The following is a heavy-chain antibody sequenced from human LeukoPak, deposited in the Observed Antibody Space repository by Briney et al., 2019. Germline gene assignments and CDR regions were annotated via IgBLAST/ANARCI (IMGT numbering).Heavy chain of an antibody. CDR2: ISSSGSSI. CDR3: ARGEPLRYFDWLKGRPQNAFDI. D-gene: IGHD3-9*01. CDR1: GFTFSDYY. J-gene: IGHJ3*02. Sequence: GGSLRLSCAASGFTFSDYYMSWIRQAPGKGLEWVSYISSSGSSIKYSDSVKGRFTTSRDNAKNSLYLQMNSLRAEDTAVYYCARGEPLRYFDWLKGRPQNAFDIWGQGTMVTVSS. V-gene: IGHV3-11*04.